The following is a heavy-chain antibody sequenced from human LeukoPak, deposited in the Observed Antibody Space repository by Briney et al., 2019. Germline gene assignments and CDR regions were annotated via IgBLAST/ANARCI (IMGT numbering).Heavy chain of an antibody. CDR1: GFTFSNAW. CDR2: IKRKTDGGTT. J-gene: IGHJ4*02. Sequence: PGXSLRLSCAASGFTFSNAWMSWVRQAPGKGLEWVGRIKRKTDGGTTDYAAPVKGRFTISRDDSKNTLYLQMNSLKTEDTAVYYCTTTEYYYDSSGLDYWGQGTLVTVSS. CDR3: TTTEYYYDSSGLDY. D-gene: IGHD3-22*01. V-gene: IGHV3-15*01.